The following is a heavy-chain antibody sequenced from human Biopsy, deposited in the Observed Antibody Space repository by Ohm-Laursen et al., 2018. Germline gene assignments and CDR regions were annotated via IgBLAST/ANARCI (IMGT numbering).Heavy chain of an antibody. D-gene: IGHD6-13*01. V-gene: IGHV4-61*02. CDR2: IYSSGST. CDR1: GDSVSSGSFY. CDR3: AREPRIAAVAYFDP. J-gene: IGHJ5*02. Sequence: SQTLSLTCTVSGDSVSSGSFYWTWIRQPAGKGLEWIGRIYSSGSTNYNPSLKSRVTMSVDTSKNQFSLILSSMTAADTAVYYCAREPRIAAVAYFDPWGQGTLVTVSS.